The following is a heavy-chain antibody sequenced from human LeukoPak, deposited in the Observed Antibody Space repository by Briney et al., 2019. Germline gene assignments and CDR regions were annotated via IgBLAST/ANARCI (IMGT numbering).Heavy chain of an antibody. CDR3: AKAPSPVLRFLEWLNGIDY. CDR2: ISGSGGST. V-gene: IGHV3-23*01. D-gene: IGHD3-3*01. CDR1: GFTFSSYA. Sequence: TGGSLRLSCAASGFTFSSYAMSWVRQAPGKGLEWVSAISGSGGSTYYAASVKGRFTISRDHSKNTLYLQMNSLRAEDTAVYYCAKAPSPVLRFLEWLNGIDYWGQGTLVTVSS. J-gene: IGHJ4*02.